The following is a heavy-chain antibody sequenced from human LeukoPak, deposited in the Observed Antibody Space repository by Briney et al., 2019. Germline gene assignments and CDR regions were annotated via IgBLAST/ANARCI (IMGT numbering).Heavy chain of an antibody. D-gene: IGHD4-17*01. CDR3: AKEPCGLRCFFDY. J-gene: IGHJ4*02. Sequence: GGSLRLSCAASGFTFSSYAMSWVRQAAGKGLEWVSAISGSGGSTYYADSVKGRLTISRDNSKNTLYLQMNSLRAEDTAVYYCAKEPCGLRCFFDYWGQGTLVTVSS. V-gene: IGHV3-23*01. CDR2: ISGSGGST. CDR1: GFTFSSYA.